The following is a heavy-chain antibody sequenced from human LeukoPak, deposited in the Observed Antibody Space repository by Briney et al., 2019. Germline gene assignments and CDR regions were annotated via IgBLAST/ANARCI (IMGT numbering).Heavy chain of an antibody. J-gene: IGHJ3*02. D-gene: IGHD2-2*01. CDR3: ARDSNCSSTSCLGAFDI. Sequence: PGGSLRLSCAASGFTFDDYGMSWVRQAPGKGLEWVSGINWNGGSTGYADSVKGRFTISRDNAKNSLYLQMNSLRAEDTALCYCARDSNCSSTSCLGAFDIWGQGTMVTVSS. CDR2: INWNGGST. CDR1: GFTFDDYG. V-gene: IGHV3-20*04.